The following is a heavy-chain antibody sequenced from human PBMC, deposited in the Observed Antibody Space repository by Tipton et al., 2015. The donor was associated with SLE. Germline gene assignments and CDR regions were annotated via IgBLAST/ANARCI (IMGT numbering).Heavy chain of an antibody. J-gene: IGHJ4*02. CDR1: GGSISSYY. D-gene: IGHD4-17*01. CDR3: ARGGTTVTRDYFDY. V-gene: IGHV4-4*08. Sequence: GLVKPSETLSLTCTVSGGSISSYYWSWIRQPPGKGLEWIGYIYTSGSTNYNPSLKSRVTISVDTSKNQFSLKLSSVTAADTAVYYCARGGTTVTRDYFDYWGQGTLVTVSS. CDR2: IYTSGST.